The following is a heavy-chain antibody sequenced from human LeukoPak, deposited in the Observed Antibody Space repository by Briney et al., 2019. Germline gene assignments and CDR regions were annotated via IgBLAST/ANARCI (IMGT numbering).Heavy chain of an antibody. CDR3: AKFYKGGYDWAYYFDY. J-gene: IGHJ4*02. D-gene: IGHD5-12*01. CDR2: ISGSGGST. Sequence: GGSLRLSRAASGFTFSSYAMSWVRQAPGKGLEWVSAISGSGGSTYYADSVKGRFTISRDNSKNTLYLQMNSLRAEDTAVYYCAKFYKGGYDWAYYFDYWGQGTLVTVSS. CDR1: GFTFSSYA. V-gene: IGHV3-23*01.